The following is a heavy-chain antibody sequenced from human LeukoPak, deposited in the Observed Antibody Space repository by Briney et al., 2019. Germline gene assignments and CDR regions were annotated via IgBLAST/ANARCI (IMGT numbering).Heavy chain of an antibody. CDR2: MNPNSGNT. J-gene: IGHJ4*02. CDR3: ARGGGGFYDSSGYYLEDY. V-gene: IGHV1-8*02. Sequence: ASVKVSCKASGYTFTSYGISWVRQATGQGLEWMGWMNPNSGNTGYAQKFQGRVTMTRNTSISTAYMELSSLRSEDTAVYYCARGGGGFYDSSGYYLEDYWGQGTLVTVSS. D-gene: IGHD3-22*01. CDR1: GYTFTSYG.